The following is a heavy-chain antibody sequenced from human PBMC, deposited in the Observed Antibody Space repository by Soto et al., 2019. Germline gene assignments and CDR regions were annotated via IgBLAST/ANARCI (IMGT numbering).Heavy chain of an antibody. Sequence: PSDTLSLTCTVSGGSISSYYWSWIRQPPGKGLEWIGYIYYSGSTNYNPSLKSRVTISVDTSKNQFSLKLKSVTAADTAIYYCARRTVNIRAFYSGLKTHCFDYWGQGAPVTVSS. J-gene: IGHJ4*02. D-gene: IGHD6-19*01. CDR1: GGSISSYY. CDR2: IYYSGST. CDR3: ARRTVNIRAFYSGLKTHCFDY. V-gene: IGHV4-59*08.